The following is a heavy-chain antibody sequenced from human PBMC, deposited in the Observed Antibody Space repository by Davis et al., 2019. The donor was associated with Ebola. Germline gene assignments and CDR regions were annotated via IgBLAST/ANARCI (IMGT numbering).Heavy chain of an antibody. CDR1: GFTFSTAW. J-gene: IGHJ4*02. CDR2: IKSKTDGGTT. CDR3: TTDRAMITFGGVIASFDY. Sequence: PGGSLRLSCAASGFTFSTAWMSWVRQAPGKGLEWAGRIKSKTDGGTTDYAAPVKGRFTISRDDSKNTLYLQMNSLKTEDTAVYYCTTDRAMITFGGVIASFDYWGQGTLVTVSS. V-gene: IGHV3-15*01. D-gene: IGHD3-16*02.